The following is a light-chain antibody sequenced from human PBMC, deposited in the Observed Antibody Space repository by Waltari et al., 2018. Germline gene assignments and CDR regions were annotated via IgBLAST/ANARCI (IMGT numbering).Light chain of an antibody. CDR1: SSDIGGYDY. CDR2: DVT. CDR3: SSYTTNKTPV. Sequence: QPALTQPASASGSPGQSITISCTGSSSDIGGYDYVSWYQQHPGKAPKLIIYDVTKRPSGISSRFSGSKSGNTASLTISGLQAEDEADYYCSSYTTNKTPVIGGGTKVTVL. J-gene: IGLJ2*01. V-gene: IGLV2-14*03.